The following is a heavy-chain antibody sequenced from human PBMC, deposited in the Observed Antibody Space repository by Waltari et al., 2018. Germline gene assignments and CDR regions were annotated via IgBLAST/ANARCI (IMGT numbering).Heavy chain of an antibody. CDR3: TRDRDWVLFDY. Sequence: EVLLVESGGGLGQPGGSLRLSCAASGLSLSTYVMHWVRQAPGKGLVWVSRISHDGSTTTYGDSVKGRFTVSRDNAKNTLYLQMNSLRAEDTAVYYCTRDRDWVLFDYWGQGTLVTVSS. V-gene: IGHV3-74*01. CDR1: GLSLSTYV. J-gene: IGHJ4*02. CDR2: ISHDGSTT. D-gene: IGHD2-21*02.